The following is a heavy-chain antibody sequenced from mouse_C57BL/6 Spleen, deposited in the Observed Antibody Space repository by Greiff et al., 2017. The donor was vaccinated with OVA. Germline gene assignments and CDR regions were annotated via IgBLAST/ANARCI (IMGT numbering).Heavy chain of an antibody. V-gene: IGHV1-69*01. Sequence: QVQLQQSGAELVMPGASVKLSCKASGYTFTSYWMHWVKQRPGQGLEWIGEIDPSDSYTNYNQKFKGKSTLTVDKSSSTAYMQLSSLTSEDSAVYYCARGITTVVDAWFAYWGQGTLVTVSA. J-gene: IGHJ3*01. CDR3: ARGITTVVDAWFAY. CDR1: GYTFTSYW. D-gene: IGHD1-1*01. CDR2: IDPSDSYT.